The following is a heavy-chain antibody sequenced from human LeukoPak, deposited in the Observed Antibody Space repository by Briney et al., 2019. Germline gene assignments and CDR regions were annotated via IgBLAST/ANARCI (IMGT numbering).Heavy chain of an antibody. CDR2: IYYSGST. CDR3: ARLGEARPDYYFYGKDV. D-gene: IGHD6-6*01. Sequence: ASETQTLICTLSGDSISSQDWTWLRQPPGKGLEWIGYIYYSGSTNYNPSLKSRVTISVDTSKNQFSLKLSSVTAADTAVYYCARLGEARPDYYFYGKDVWGQGTPVTVSS. V-gene: IGHV4-59*11. J-gene: IGHJ6*02. CDR1: GDSISSQD.